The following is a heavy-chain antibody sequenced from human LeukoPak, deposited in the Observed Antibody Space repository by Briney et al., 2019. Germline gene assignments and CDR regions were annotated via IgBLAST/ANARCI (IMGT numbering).Heavy chain of an antibody. V-gene: IGHV3-21*01. Sequence: GGSLRLSCAASGFTFSSYSMNWVRQAPGKGLEWVSSVSSSSSYIYYADSVKGRFTISRDNAKNSLYLQMNSLRAEDTAVYYCARDHTVTTAFDYWGQGTLVTVSS. CDR3: ARDHTVTTAFDY. J-gene: IGHJ4*02. D-gene: IGHD4-17*01. CDR2: VSSSSSYI. CDR1: GFTFSSYS.